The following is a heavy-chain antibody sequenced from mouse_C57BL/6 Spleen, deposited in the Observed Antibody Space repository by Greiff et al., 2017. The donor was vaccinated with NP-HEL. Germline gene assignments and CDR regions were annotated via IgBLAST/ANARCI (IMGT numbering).Heavy chain of an antibody. Sequence: EVQLQQSGPELVKPGASVKISCKASGYTFTDYYMNWVKQSHGKSLEWIGDINPNNGGTSYNQKFKGKATLTVDKSSSTAYMELRSLTSEDSAVYYCARRGREGIYYGNWFAYWGQGTLVTVSA. CDR1: GYTFTDYY. CDR2: INPNNGGT. CDR3: ARRGREGIYYGNWFAY. V-gene: IGHV1-26*01. D-gene: IGHD2-1*01. J-gene: IGHJ3*01.